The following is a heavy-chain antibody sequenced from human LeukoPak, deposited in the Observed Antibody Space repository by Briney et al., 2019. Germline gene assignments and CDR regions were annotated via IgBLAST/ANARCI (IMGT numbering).Heavy chain of an antibody. CDR3: ARVGVGGSHFDY. V-gene: IGHV3-30-3*01. J-gene: IGHJ4*02. Sequence: PGGSLRLSCAASGFTFSSYAMHWVRQAPGKGLEWVAVISYDGSNKYYADSVKGRFTISRDNSKNTLYLQMNSLRAEDTAVYYCARVGVGGSHFDYWGQGTLVTVSS. CDR2: ISYDGSNK. D-gene: IGHD4-23*01. CDR1: GFTFSSYA.